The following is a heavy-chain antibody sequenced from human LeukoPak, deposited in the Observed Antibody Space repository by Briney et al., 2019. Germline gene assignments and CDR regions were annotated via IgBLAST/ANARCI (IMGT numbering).Heavy chain of an antibody. Sequence: PSETLSLTCTVSGVSINSYYWAWIRQPPGEGLEWIGYIYYSGITDYNPSLKSRVTISIDTSKNQFSLKLSSVTAADTAVYFCARDGGPSFDAFDIWGQGTMVTVSS. CDR2: IYYSGIT. V-gene: IGHV4-59*01. CDR3: ARDGGPSFDAFDI. D-gene: IGHD3-16*01. CDR1: GVSINSYY. J-gene: IGHJ3*02.